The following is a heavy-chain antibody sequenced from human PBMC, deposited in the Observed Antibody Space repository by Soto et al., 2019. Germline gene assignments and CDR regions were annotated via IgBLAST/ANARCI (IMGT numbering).Heavy chain of an antibody. CDR3: AKERRYSFDAFDI. CDR2: ISYDGRDK. V-gene: IGHV3-30*18. D-gene: IGHD5-12*01. J-gene: IGHJ3*02. CDR1: GFNFNFFG. Sequence: QEPLVESGGGVVQAGRSLRLSCAASGFNFNFFGMHWVRQAPGKGLEWVAVISYDGRDKYYADSVKGRFTMSRDNSKNMVYLEMSSLRPEDTSVYYCAKERRYSFDAFDIWGHGTMVTVSS.